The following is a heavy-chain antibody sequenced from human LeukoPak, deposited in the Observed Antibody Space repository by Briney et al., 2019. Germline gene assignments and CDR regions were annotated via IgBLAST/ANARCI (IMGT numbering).Heavy chain of an antibody. CDR3: ARDPVNYDSNPEGPASAFDI. CDR1: GGSISSGGYY. J-gene: IGHJ3*02. Sequence: SETLSLTCTVSGGSISSGGYYWSWIRQHPGKGLEWIGYIYYSGSTYYNPSLESRVTISVDTSKNQFSLKLSSVTAADTAVYHCARDPVNYDSNPEGPASAFDIWGQGTMVTVSS. V-gene: IGHV4-31*03. D-gene: IGHD3-22*01. CDR2: IYYSGST.